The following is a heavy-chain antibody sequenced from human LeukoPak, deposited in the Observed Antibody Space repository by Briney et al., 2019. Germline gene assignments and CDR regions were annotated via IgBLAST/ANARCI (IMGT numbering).Heavy chain of an antibody. J-gene: IGHJ2*01. CDR3: ARRRDYSWYFDL. Sequence: SETLSLTCTVSGGSISSSSYYWGWIRQPPGKGLEWIGYIYYSGSTNYNPSLKSRVTISVDTSKNQFSLKLSSVTAADTAVYYCARRRDYSWYFDLWGRGTLVTVSS. CDR1: GGSISSSSYY. D-gene: IGHD4-17*01. CDR2: IYYSGST. V-gene: IGHV4-61*05.